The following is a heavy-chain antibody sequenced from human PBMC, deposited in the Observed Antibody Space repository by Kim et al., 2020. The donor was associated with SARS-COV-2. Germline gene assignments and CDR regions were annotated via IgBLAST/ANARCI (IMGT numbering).Heavy chain of an antibody. CDR3: ARVSGSSYYGKFDY. Sequence: GGSLRLSCAASGFTFSNFWMTWVRQAPGKGLEWVANIRQDGSEKYHVDSVKGRFTISRDNAKNSLYLQMNSLGAEDTAVYYCARVSGSSYYGKFDYWGQGTPVTVSS. D-gene: IGHD2-15*01. CDR1: GFTFSNFW. V-gene: IGHV3-7*01. CDR2: IRQDGSEK. J-gene: IGHJ4*02.